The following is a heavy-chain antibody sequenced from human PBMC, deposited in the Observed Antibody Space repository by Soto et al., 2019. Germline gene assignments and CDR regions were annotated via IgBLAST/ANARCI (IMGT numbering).Heavy chain of an antibody. D-gene: IGHD3-16*01. Sequence: QVQLQESGPGLVKPSETLSLICAVSGVSITSSSWTWTWLRQPAGKGLEWIGQTHSTVGAKYNPSLNSRVTVSVDTSKNHLSLKLSSVTAADTAVYYCARRGRNADNYYYGMDVWGQGTTVTVSS. CDR2: THSTVGA. J-gene: IGHJ6*02. CDR1: GVSITSSS. V-gene: IGHV4-4*07. CDR3: ARRGRNADNYYYGMDV.